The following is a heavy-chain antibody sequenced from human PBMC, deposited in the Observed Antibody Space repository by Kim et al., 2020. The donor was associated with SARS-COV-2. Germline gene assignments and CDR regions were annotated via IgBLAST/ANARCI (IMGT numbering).Heavy chain of an antibody. V-gene: IGHV3-9*01. CDR2: ISWNSGSI. Sequence: GGSLRLSCAASGFTFDDYAMHWVRQAPGKGLEWVSGISWNSGSIGYADSVKGRFTISRDNAKNSLYLQMNSLRAEDTALYYCAKDISYYYDSSGYNDKTNAFDIWGQGTMVTVSS. D-gene: IGHD3-22*01. CDR3: AKDISYYYDSSGYNDKTNAFDI. J-gene: IGHJ3*02. CDR1: GFTFDDYA.